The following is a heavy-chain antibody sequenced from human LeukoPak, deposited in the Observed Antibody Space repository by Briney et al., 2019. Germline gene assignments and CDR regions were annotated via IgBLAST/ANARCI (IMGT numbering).Heavy chain of an antibody. J-gene: IGHJ4*02. CDR1: GCTFSSYG. Sequence: GGSXXLSCAASGCTFSSYGMHWVRQAPGKGXEGXAFIRYDGSNKYYADSVKGRFTISRDNSKNTLYLQMNSLRAEDTAVYYCAKAKSKFGELLPIDYWGQGTLVTVSS. V-gene: IGHV3-30*02. CDR2: IRYDGSNK. D-gene: IGHD3-10*01. CDR3: AKAKSKFGELLPIDY.